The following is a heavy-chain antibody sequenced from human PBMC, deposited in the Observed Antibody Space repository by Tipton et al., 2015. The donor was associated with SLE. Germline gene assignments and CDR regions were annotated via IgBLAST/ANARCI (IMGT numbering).Heavy chain of an antibody. CDR2: IYHSGST. V-gene: IGHV4-38-2*01. CDR1: GYSISSGYY. Sequence: TLSLTCAVSGYSISSGYYWGWIRQPPGKGLEWIGSIYHSGSTYYNPSLKSRVTISVDTSKNQFSLKLSSVTAADTAVYYCASVVVVAATHHAFDIWGQGKMVTVSS. CDR3: ASVVVVAATHHAFDI. J-gene: IGHJ3*02. D-gene: IGHD2-15*01.